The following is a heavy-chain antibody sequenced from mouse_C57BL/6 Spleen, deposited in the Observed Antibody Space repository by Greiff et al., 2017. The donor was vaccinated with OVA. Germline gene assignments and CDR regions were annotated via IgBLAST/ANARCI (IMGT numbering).Heavy chain of an antibody. Sequence: QVQLQQSGAELVRPGASVKLSCKASGYTFTDYYINWVKKRPGQGLEWIARIYPGSGNTYYNEKFKGKATLTAEKSSSTAYMQLSSLTSEDSAVYFCAREGLNYFDYWGQGTTLTVSS. J-gene: IGHJ2*01. D-gene: IGHD3-3*01. CDR2: IYPGSGNT. CDR3: AREGLNYFDY. V-gene: IGHV1-76*01. CDR1: GYTFTDYY.